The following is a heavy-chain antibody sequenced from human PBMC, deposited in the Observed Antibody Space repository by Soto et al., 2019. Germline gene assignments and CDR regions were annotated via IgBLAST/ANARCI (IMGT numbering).Heavy chain of an antibody. V-gene: IGHV1-69*02. CDR1: GGTFSSYP. D-gene: IGHD3-16*02. CDR3: ARQFGGVIVRSVAAFDI. Sequence: QVQLVQSGAEVKKPGSSVKVSCKASGGTFSSYPISWVRQATGQGLEWMGRIIPILGIANYAQKFHGRVTITADKSKSTAYMELSSLRSEDTAVYYCARQFGGVIVRSVAAFDIWGQGTMVTVSS. CDR2: IIPILGIA. J-gene: IGHJ3*02.